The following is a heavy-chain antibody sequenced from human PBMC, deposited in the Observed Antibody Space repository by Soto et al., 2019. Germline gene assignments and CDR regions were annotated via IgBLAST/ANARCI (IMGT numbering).Heavy chain of an antibody. J-gene: IGHJ4*02. CDR2: IYHSGST. V-gene: IGHV4-38-2*02. CDR3: ARDPHGRYYDSSGYSDY. Sequence: NPSETLSLTCAVSGYSISSGYYWGWIRQPPGKGLEWIGSIYHSGSTYYNPSLKSRVTISVDTSKNQFSLKLSSVTAADTAVYYCARDPHGRYYDSSGYSDYWGQGTLVTVSS. D-gene: IGHD3-22*01. CDR1: GYSISSGYY.